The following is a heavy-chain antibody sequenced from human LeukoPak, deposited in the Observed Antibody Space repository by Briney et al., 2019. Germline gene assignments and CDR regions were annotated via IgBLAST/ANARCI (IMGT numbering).Heavy chain of an antibody. V-gene: IGHV3-23*01. J-gene: IGHJ4*02. CDR2: ISGSGGST. Sequence: GGSLRLSCAASGFTFSSYAMSWVRQAPGKGLEWASAISGSGGSTYYADSVKGRFAISRDNSKNTLYLQMNSLRAEDTAVYYCAKGGPLPQRITMIVVVIRRSYYFDYWGQGTLVTVSS. CDR1: GFTFSSYA. CDR3: AKGGPLPQRITMIVVVIRRSYYFDY. D-gene: IGHD3-22*01.